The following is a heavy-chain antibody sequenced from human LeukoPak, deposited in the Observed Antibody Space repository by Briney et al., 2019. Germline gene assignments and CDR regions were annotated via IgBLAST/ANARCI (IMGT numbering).Heavy chain of an antibody. V-gene: IGHV3-15*01. J-gene: IGHJ6*02. CDR2: IKSKXXXXTT. CDR1: GFTFSNAW. CDR3: TTDRPYYDFWSGYNYYYGMDV. D-gene: IGHD3-3*01. Sequence: GGSLRLSCAASGFTFSNAWMSWVRQAXXXXXXXXGRIKSKXXXXTTDYAAPVKGRFTISRDDSKNTLYLQMNSLKTEDTAVYYCTTDRPYYDFWSGYNYYYGMDVWGQGTTVTVSS.